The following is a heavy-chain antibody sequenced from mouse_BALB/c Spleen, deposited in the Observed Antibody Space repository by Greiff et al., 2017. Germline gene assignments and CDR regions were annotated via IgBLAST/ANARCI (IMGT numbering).Heavy chain of an antibody. CDR1: GYTFTSYW. J-gene: IGHJ4*01. Sequence: VQLQQPGAELVKPGASVKLSCKASGYTFTSYWMHWVKQRPGQGLEWIGEINPSNGRTNYNEKFKSKATLTVDKSSSTAYMQLSSLTSEDSAVYYCASGDYGYVAMDYWGQGTSVTVAS. D-gene: IGHD1-2*01. CDR3: ASGDYGYVAMDY. CDR2: INPSNGRT. V-gene: IGHV1S81*02.